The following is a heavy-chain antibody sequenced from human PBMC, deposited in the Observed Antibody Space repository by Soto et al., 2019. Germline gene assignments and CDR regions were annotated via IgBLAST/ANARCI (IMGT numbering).Heavy chain of an antibody. CDR3: AKDPRSIAVARVHVY. D-gene: IGHD6-19*01. CDR1: GFTFSSYA. CDR2: ISSGGGST. V-gene: IGHV3-23*01. J-gene: IGHJ4*02. Sequence: EVQLLESGGGLVQPGGSLRLSCAASGFTFSSYAMSWVRQAPGKGLEWVSAISSGGGSTYYADSVKGRFTISRDNSKNTLYLQMNSLRAEDTAVYYCAKDPRSIAVARVHVYWGQGTLVTVSS.